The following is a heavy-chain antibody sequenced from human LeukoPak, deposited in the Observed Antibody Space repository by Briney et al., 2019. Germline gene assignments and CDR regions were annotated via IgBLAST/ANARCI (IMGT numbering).Heavy chain of an antibody. V-gene: IGHV4-4*07. CDR3: ARGWDGDRFNHAFVI. J-gene: IGHJ3*02. CDR2: IYISGST. D-gene: IGHD2-21*02. CDR1: GGSISGYY. Sequence: SETLSLTCTVSGGSISGYYWSWIRQPPGKGLEWIGRIYISGSTTYNPSLKTRVTISTDTSNNYFSLRLSSVTAADTPVYYCARGWDGDRFNHAFVICGVGAVVTVSS.